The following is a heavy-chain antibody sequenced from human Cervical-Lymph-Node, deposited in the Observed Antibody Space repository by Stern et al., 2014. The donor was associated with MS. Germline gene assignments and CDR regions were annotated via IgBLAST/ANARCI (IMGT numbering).Heavy chain of an antibody. V-gene: IGHV4-61*02. J-gene: IGHJ6*02. CDR1: GGSISSGSYY. D-gene: IGHD3-9*01. CDR2: IYTSGGT. Sequence: QVQLVQSGPGLVKPSQTLSLTCTVSGGSISSGSYYWSWIRQPAGKGLEWIGRIYTSGGTNYNPSLKSRVTISVDTSKNQFSLKLSSVTAADTAVYYCARDCRLRYFDNYGMDVWGQGTTVTVSS. CDR3: ARDCRLRYFDNYGMDV.